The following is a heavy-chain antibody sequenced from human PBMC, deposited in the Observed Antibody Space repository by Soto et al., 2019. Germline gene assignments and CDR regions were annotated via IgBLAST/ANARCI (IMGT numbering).Heavy chain of an antibody. V-gene: IGHV1-46*03. CDR2: INPSGSST. D-gene: IGHD2-15*01. CDR3: ARDARYCSGGTCYSPVNWFDP. J-gene: IGHJ5*02. CDR1: GYTFTTYY. Sequence: ASVKVSCKASGYTFTTYYIHWVRQAPGQGLEWMGIINPSGSSTSYAQKFQGRVTMTRDTSTSTVYMELSSLRSEDTAVYYCARDARYCSGGTCYSPVNWFDPWGQGTLVTVSS.